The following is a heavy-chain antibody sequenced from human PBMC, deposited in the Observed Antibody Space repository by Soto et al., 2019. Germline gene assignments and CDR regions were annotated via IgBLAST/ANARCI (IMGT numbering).Heavy chain of an antibody. Sequence: QVHLLESGPGLVEPSGTLSLTCTVSGGSISSRNRWSWVRQSPGKGLEWIGEVSHSGSTNSNPSLMGRVTISLDKSNNQFSLNLESMTAADAAVYFCANTRGLGLMDAWGKGTTVVVSS. D-gene: IGHD2-2*01. CDR3: ANTRGLGLMDA. J-gene: IGHJ6*03. CDR1: GGSISSRNR. V-gene: IGHV4-4*02. CDR2: VSHSGST.